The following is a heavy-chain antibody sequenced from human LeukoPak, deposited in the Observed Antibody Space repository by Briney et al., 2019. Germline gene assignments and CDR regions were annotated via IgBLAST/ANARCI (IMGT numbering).Heavy chain of an antibody. D-gene: IGHD3-10*01. CDR3: ARVAYDEFGELGGDY. J-gene: IGHJ4*02. CDR1: GYTFTSYD. Sequence: ASVKVSCKASGYTFTSYDINWVRQATGQGLEWMGWMNPNSGNTGYAQKFQGRVTITRNTSISTAYMELSSLRSEDTAVYYCARVAYDEFGELGGDYWGQGTLVTVSS. V-gene: IGHV1-8*03. CDR2: MNPNSGNT.